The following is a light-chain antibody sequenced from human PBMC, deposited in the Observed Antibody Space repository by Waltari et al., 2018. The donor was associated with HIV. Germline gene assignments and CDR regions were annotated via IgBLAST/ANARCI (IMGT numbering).Light chain of an antibody. CDR1: SPNIGVNY. CDR3: VSWDSSLRGVL. V-gene: IGLV1-51*01. Sequence: QSVLTQPPSLSAAPGKKVSITCSGSSPNIGVNYVSWYQQFPRTAPKLLIYDNNERPSGIPDRFSGSKSGTSATLDITGLRTGDEADYYCVSWDSSLRGVLFGGGTKLTVL. CDR2: DNN. J-gene: IGLJ2*01.